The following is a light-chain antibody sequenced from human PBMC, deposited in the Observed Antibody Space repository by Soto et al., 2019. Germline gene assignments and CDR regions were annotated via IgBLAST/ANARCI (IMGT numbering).Light chain of an antibody. CDR1: QSIGTF. J-gene: IGKJ5*01. CDR3: QQTYNTPIT. CDR2: TSF. V-gene: IGKV1-39*01. Sequence: IQMTQSPSSLSASVGDRVSITCRASQSIGTFLNWYQQKPGEAPNLLIHTSFTLYSGVPSRFSGTGSGTDFTLTISSLQPEDFATYYCQQTYNTPITFGQGTRLEIK.